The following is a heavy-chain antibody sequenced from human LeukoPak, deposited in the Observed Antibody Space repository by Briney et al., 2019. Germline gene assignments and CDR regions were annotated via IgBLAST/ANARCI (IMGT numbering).Heavy chain of an antibody. CDR3: VREGEGPLSKDFDY. J-gene: IGHJ4*02. V-gene: IGHV1-2*02. CDR1: VFTFTDHY. CDR2: IGPHSTFT. D-gene: IGHD2/OR15-2a*01. Sequence: ASVKVSCKSSVFTFTDHYILWARQGPGQGLEWMGYIGPHSTFTSSPQEFQGRVTMTRDASISTAYLELTRLTSDDTAVYYCVREGEGPLSKDFDYWGQGTLVTVSS.